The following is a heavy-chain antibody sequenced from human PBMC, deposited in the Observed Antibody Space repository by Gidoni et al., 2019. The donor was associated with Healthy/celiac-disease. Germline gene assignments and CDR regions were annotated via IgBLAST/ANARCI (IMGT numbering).Heavy chain of an antibody. V-gene: IGHV3-74*01. D-gene: IGHD1-26*01. Sequence: EVQLVESGGGLVQPGGSRRLSCAASGFTFSSYWMHWVRQAPGKGLVWVSRINSDGSSTSYADSVKGRFTISRDNAKNTLYLQMNSLRAEDTAVYYCAREGIVGATLRYWGQGTLVTVSS. CDR2: INSDGSST. J-gene: IGHJ4*02. CDR1: GFTFSSYW. CDR3: AREGIVGATLRY.